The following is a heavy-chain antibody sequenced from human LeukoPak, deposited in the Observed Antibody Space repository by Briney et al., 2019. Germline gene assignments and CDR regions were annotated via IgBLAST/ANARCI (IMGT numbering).Heavy chain of an antibody. D-gene: IGHD3-22*01. CDR3: ARDGYYYDSSGYSPRVFDY. CDR2: IYTSGST. Sequence: PSETLSLTCTVSGGSISSYCWSWIRQPAGKGLEWIGRIYTSGSTNHNPSLKGRVTMSVDTSKNQFSLRLSSVTAADTAVYYCARDGYYYDSSGYSPRVFDYWGQGTLVTVSS. J-gene: IGHJ4*02. V-gene: IGHV4-4*07. CDR1: GGSISSYC.